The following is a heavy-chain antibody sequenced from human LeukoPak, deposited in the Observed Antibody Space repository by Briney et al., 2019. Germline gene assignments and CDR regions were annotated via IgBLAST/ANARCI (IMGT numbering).Heavy chain of an antibody. CDR2: IYYSGST. Sequence: SETLSLTCTVSGGSISSGDYYWSWIRQPPGKGLEWIGYIYYSGSTYYNPSLKSRVTISVDTSKNQFSLKLSSVTAADTAVYYCARGVVVVPAAIEYYFDYWGQGTLVTVSS. J-gene: IGHJ4*02. CDR1: GGSISSGDYY. D-gene: IGHD2-2*02. CDR3: ARGVVVVPAAIEYYFDY. V-gene: IGHV4-30-4*08.